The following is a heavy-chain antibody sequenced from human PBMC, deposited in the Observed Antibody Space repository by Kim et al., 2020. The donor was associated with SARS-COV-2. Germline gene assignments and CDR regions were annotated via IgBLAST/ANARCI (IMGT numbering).Heavy chain of an antibody. D-gene: IGHD1-26*01. CDR2: IDHSGGT. CDR3: AREPYRGSYYDY. Sequence: SETLSLTCAVSGGSISSTNWWSWVRQPPGKGLEWIGEIDHSGGTNYNPSLKSRVTMSLDKSKNQFSLKLTSVTAADTAVYYCAREPYRGSYYDYWGQGTL. V-gene: IGHV4-4*02. J-gene: IGHJ4*02. CDR1: GGSISSTNW.